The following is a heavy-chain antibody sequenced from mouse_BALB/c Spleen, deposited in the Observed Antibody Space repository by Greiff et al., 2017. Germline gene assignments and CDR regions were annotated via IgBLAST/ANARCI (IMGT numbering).Heavy chain of an antibody. CDR2: ISYSGST. CDR1: GDSITSGY. Sequence: EVHLVESGPSLVKPSQTLSLTCSVTGDSITSGYWNWIRKFPGNKLEYMGYISYSGSTYYNPSLKSRISITRDTSKNQYYLQLNSVTTEDTATYYCARYGEVRRYYAMDYWGQGTSVTVSS. D-gene: IGHD2-14*01. CDR3: ARYGEVRRYYAMDY. J-gene: IGHJ4*01. V-gene: IGHV3-8*02.